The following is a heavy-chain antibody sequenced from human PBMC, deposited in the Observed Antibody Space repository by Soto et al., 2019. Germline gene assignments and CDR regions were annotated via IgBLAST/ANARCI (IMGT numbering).Heavy chain of an antibody. J-gene: IGHJ4*02. CDR2: IWHDGSYK. CDR3: AKGRYGSGSYCDD. CDR1: GFTFSSNG. V-gene: IGHV3-33*06. D-gene: IGHD3-10*01. Sequence: QVQLEESGGGVVQPGKSLRLSCAASGFTFSSNGVHWVRQAPGKGLEWVAVIWHDGSYKYYADSVKGRFIISRDNSKNTLYLQMNSLRAEDTAVYFCAKGRYGSGSYCDDWGQGTLVTVSS.